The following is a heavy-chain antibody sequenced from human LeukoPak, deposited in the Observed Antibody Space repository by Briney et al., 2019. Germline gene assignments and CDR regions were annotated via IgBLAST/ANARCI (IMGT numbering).Heavy chain of an antibody. CDR1: GGSVSSGGYY. CDR3: ARVERYYYYYGMDV. D-gene: IGHD5-24*01. CDR2: IYYSGST. Sequence: PSETLSLTCTVSGGSVSSGGYYWSWIRQPPGKGLEWIGYIYYSGSTNYNPSLTSRVTISVDTSKNQFSLKLSSVTAADTAVYYCARVERYYYYYGMDVWGQGTTVTVSS. V-gene: IGHV4-61*08. J-gene: IGHJ6*02.